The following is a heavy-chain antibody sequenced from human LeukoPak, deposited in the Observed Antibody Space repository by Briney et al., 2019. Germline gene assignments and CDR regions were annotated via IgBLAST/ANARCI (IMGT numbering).Heavy chain of an antibody. J-gene: IGHJ4*02. CDR2: IKQDGSEK. V-gene: IGHV3-7*03. CDR1: GFTFSSYW. Sequence: GGSLRLSCAASGFTFSSYWMSWVRQAPGKGLEWVANIKQDGSEKYYVDSVKGRFTISRDNAKNSLYLQMNSLRAEDTAVYYCARGKKYQLLMTFDYWDQGTLVTVSS. D-gene: IGHD2-2*01. CDR3: ARGKKYQLLMTFDY.